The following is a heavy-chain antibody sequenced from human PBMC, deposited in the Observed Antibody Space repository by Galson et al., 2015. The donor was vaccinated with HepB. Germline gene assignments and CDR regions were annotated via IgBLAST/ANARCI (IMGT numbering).Heavy chain of an antibody. CDR3: TRGPPMTVVVISASAVDY. V-gene: IGHV3-30-3*01. D-gene: IGHD3-22*01. J-gene: IGHJ4*02. CDR2: ISNNGSNK. CDR1: GFTFSSYA. Sequence: SLRISCAASGFTFSSYAMHWGRQAPGKGLEWVTFISNNGSNKYYADSVKGRFTISRDNSNNTLYLQMNSLRSEDTAMYYCTRGPPMTVVVISASAVDYWGQGTLVTVSS.